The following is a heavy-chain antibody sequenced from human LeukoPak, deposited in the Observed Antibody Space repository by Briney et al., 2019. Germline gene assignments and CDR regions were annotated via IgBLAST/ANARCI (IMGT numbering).Heavy chain of an antibody. D-gene: IGHD3-22*01. J-gene: IGHJ3*02. CDR2: ISSSSSTI. CDR1: GFTFSSYS. V-gene: IGHV3-48*01. Sequence: GGSLRLSCAASGFTFSSYSMNWVRQAPGKGLEWVSYISSSSSTIYYADSVKGQFTISRDNAKNSLYLQMNSLRAEDTAVYYCAIDYYDSSGYPGAFDIWGQGTMVTVSS. CDR3: AIDYYDSSGYPGAFDI.